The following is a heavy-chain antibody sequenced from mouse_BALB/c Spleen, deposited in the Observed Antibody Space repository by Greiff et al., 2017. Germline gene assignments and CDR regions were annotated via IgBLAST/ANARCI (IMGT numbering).Heavy chain of an antibody. Sequence: VMLVESGPGLVAPSQSLSITCTVSGFSLTSYGVHWVRQPPGKGLEWLGVIWAGGSTNYNSALMSRLSISKDNSKSQVFLKMNSLQTDDTAMYYCARDRGGITTVVDNWGQGTTLTVSS. V-gene: IGHV2-9*02. J-gene: IGHJ2*01. CDR1: GFSLTSYG. CDR2: IWAGGST. CDR3: ARDRGGITTVVDN. D-gene: IGHD1-1*01.